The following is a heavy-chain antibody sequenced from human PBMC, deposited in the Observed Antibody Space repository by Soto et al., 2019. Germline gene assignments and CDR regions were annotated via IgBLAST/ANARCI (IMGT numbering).Heavy chain of an antibody. Sequence: ASVKVSCKASGYTFTSYGISWVRQAPGQGLEWMGWISAYNGNTNYAQKLQGRVTMTTDTSTSTAYMELRSLRSDDTAVYYCARDNGSGSYYYGMDVWGQGTTATVYS. V-gene: IGHV1-18*01. CDR3: ARDNGSGSYYYGMDV. CDR2: ISAYNGNT. D-gene: IGHD3-10*01. J-gene: IGHJ6*02. CDR1: GYTFTSYG.